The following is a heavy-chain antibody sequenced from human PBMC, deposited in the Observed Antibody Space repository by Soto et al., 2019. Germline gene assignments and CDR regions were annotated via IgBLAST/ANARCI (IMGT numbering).Heavy chain of an antibody. J-gene: IGHJ4*02. CDR1: GFTFDDYA. Sequence: EVQLVESGGGLVQPGRSLRLSCAASGFTFDDYAMHWVRQAPGKGLEWVSGISWNSGSTYYADSVKGRFTISRDNSKNTLYLQMNSLRAEDTAVYYCAKPPLVGPLDYWGQGTLVTVSS. CDR3: AKPPLVGPLDY. V-gene: IGHV3-9*01. CDR2: ISWNSGST. D-gene: IGHD1-26*01.